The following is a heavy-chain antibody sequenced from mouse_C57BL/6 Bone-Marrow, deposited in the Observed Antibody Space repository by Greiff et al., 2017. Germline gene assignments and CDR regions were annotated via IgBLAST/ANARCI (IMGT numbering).Heavy chain of an antibody. V-gene: IGHV14-4*01. CDR1: GFHIKDDY. CDR3: PTSANSFAY. CDR2: IDPENGDT. J-gene: IGHJ3*01. D-gene: IGHD4-1*01. Sequence: VQLQQSVAERVRPGASVQFSCTDSGFHIKDDYMHWVNQRPKQGLEWIGWIDPENGDTEYASKFQGKATITADTSSNTAYLQLSSLTSDDTAVYYCPTSANSFAYSGQVRLLTVSA.